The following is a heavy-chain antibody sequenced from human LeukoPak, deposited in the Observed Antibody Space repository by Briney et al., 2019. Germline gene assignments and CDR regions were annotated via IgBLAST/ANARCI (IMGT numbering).Heavy chain of an antibody. CDR2: IYTSGST. CDR1: GGSISSYY. J-gene: IGHJ3*02. Sequence: SETLSLTCTVSGGSISSYYWSWIRQPAGKGLEWIGRIYTSGSTNYNPSLKSRVTMSVDTSKNQFSLKLSSVTAADTAVYYCASSDQWLQAFDIWGQGTMVTVSS. CDR3: ASSDQWLQAFDI. V-gene: IGHV4-4*07. D-gene: IGHD6-19*01.